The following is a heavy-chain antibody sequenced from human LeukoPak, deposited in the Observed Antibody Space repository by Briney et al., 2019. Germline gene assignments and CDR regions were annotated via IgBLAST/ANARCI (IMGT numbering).Heavy chain of an antibody. V-gene: IGHV3-21*01. CDR2: ISSSSSYI. D-gene: IGHD6-13*01. Sequence: TPGGSLRLSCAASGFTFSSYSMNWVRQAPGKGLEWVSSISSSSSYIYYADSVKGRFTISRDNAKNSPYLQMNSLRAEDTAVYYCATAAAGTLGTYYYGMDVWGQGTTVTVSS. J-gene: IGHJ6*02. CDR3: ATAAAGTLGTYYYGMDV. CDR1: GFTFSSYS.